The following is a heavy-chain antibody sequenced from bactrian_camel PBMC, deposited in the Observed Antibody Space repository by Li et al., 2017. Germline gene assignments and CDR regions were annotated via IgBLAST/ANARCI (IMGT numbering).Heavy chain of an antibody. CDR3: ASDSVNCYLSGSDFVY. V-gene: IGHV3S55*01. J-gene: IGHJ6*01. D-gene: IGHD3*01. CDR2: IDSDGWT. Sequence: VQLVESGGGSVQIGGSLTLACAASRGLDDADAEWGWFRQAPGKEREGVATIDSDGWTRYAESVKARFTISKDSAKTTLYLQMNSLKPEDTAMYYCASDSVNCYLSGSDFVYWGQGTQVTVS. CDR1: RGLDDADAE.